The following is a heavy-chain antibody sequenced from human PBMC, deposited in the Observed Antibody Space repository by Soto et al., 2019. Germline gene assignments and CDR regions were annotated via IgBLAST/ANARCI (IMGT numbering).Heavy chain of an antibody. V-gene: IGHV1-69*01. CDR1: GVTFTTHE. Sequence: QVQLVQSGAEVRKTGSSVKVSCRAYGVTFTTHEFSWVRQAPGQGPEWMGGITPIFGTTKYAPKFQSRVTITADESTSTVYMELRSLRSDDTAVYYCARDQYRHGSGTYYVTGWYHWGQGTLVTVSS. CDR2: ITPIFGTT. D-gene: IGHD3-10*01. CDR3: ARDQYRHGSGTYYVTGWYH. J-gene: IGHJ5*02.